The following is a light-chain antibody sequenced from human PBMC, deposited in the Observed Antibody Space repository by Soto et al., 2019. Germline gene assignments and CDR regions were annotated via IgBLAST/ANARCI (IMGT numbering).Light chain of an antibody. J-gene: IGKJ1*01. CDR3: QKYNSAPPWT. CDR2: AAS. V-gene: IGKV1-27*01. Sequence: DIQMTQSPSSLSVSIGDRVTITCRASQGISNYLAWYQQKPGKVPKLLIYAASTLQSGVPSRFSGSGSGTDFTLTISSLQPEDVATYYCQKYNSAPPWTFGQGTNVEIK. CDR1: QGISNY.